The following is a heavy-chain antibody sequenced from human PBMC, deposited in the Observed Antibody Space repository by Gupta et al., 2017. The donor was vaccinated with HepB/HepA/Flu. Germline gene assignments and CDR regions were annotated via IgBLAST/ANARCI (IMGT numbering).Heavy chain of an antibody. V-gene: IGHV4-39*01. D-gene: IGHD3/OR15-3a*01. CDR1: GDSIKNTTNY. CDR3: ACLDARGLAGHFDF. Sequence: QLQLQESGPGLAKPSETLSLTCTVSGDSIKNTTNYWGWIRQPPGKGLEWIGNIYKTGTTDYNPSLKSRVTIFVDTSKNQFSLKLNFVTAADMAVYYCACLDARGLAGHFDFWGQGILVTVSS. CDR2: IYKTGTT. J-gene: IGHJ4*02.